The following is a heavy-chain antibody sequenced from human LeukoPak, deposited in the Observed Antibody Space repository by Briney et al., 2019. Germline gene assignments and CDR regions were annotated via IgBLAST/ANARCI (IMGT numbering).Heavy chain of an antibody. J-gene: IGHJ4*02. V-gene: IGHV1-2*02. CDR2: INPNSGGT. Sequence: ASVKVSCKASGYTFTGYYMHWVRQAPGQGLEWMGWINPNSGGTNYAQKFRGRVTMTRDTSISTAYMELSRLRSDDTAVYYCARVRWLVGAADYWGQGTLVTVSS. D-gene: IGHD1-26*01. CDR1: GYTFTGYY. CDR3: ARVRWLVGAADY.